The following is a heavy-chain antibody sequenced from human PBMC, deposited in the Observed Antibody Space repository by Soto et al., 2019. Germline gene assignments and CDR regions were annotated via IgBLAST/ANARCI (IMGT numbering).Heavy chain of an antibody. D-gene: IGHD3-3*01. Sequence: EVQLVESGGGLVQPGGSLRLSCAASGFTFSSYSMNWVRQAPGKGLEWVSYISSSSSTIYYADSVKGRFTISRDNAKNSLYLQMNSLRDEDTAVYYCAREQYYDFWSGYTGAGSYYGMDVWGQGTTVTVSS. CDR3: AREQYYDFWSGYTGAGSYYGMDV. V-gene: IGHV3-48*02. CDR1: GFTFSSYS. J-gene: IGHJ6*02. CDR2: ISSSSSTI.